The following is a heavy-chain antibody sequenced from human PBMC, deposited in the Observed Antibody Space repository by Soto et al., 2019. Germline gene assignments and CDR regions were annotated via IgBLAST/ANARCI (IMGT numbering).Heavy chain of an antibody. D-gene: IGHD7-27*01. CDR3: ARDLNWALDY. CDR1: GGTFGRNT. V-gene: IGHV1-69*01. J-gene: IGHJ4*02. CDR2: IVP. Sequence: QVHLVQSAAEVKKPGSSVRVSCTVSGGTFGRNTIVWVRQAPEQGLECMGHIVPKYAQKFQGRVTFTADESTTTAYMDLSSLTSEDTAVYFCARDLNWALDYWCQGNLVTVSS.